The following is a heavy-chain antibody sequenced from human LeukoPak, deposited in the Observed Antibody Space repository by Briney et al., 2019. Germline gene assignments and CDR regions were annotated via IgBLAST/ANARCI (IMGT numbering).Heavy chain of an antibody. J-gene: IGHJ5*02. D-gene: IGHD2-2*02. V-gene: IGHV3-33*01. CDR2: IWYDGSNK. Sequence: PGGSLRLSCAASGFTFSSYGMHWARQAPGKGLEWVAVIWYDGSNKYYADSVKGRFTISRDNSKNTLYLQMNSLRAEDTAVYYCARDGYCSSTSCYTGLWFDPWGQGTLVTVSS. CDR3: ARDGYCSSTSCYTGLWFDP. CDR1: GFTFSSYG.